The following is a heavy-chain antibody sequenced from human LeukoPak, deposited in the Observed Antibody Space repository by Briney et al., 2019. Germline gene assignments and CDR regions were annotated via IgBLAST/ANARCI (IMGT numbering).Heavy chain of an antibody. D-gene: IGHD3-10*01. CDR1: GGSLSPYF. CDR3: ARDDYRGVTNFDP. CDR2: ISDSGNT. Sequence: SETLSLTCTVSGGSLSPYFWSWIRQPPGKGLEWIGDISDSGNTNYNPSLKSRVTISVDTAKNQVSLQLTSVTAVDTAVYYCARDDYRGVTNFDPWGQGTLVTVSS. V-gene: IGHV4-59*01. J-gene: IGHJ5*02.